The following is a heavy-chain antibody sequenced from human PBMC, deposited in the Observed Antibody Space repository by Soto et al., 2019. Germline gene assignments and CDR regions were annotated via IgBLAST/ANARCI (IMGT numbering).Heavy chain of an antibody. CDR1: GYTFNDYY. D-gene: IGHD2-8*01. CDR2: SNTSGGST. V-gene: IGHV1-46*02. Sequence: QVQLVQSGAEVKKPGASVKVSCKASGYTFNDYYLHWVRQAPGQGLEWMGMSNTSGGSTSYAQKFQGRDTMTRDTSTTTVYMEVSSLKSEDTAVYYCARPPFPGCLNAVCYPLDYWGQGTLVTVSS. J-gene: IGHJ4*02. CDR3: ARPPFPGCLNAVCYPLDY.